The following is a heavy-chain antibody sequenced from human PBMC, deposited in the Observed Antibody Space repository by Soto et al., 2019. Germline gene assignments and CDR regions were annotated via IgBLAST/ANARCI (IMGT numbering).Heavy chain of an antibody. D-gene: IGHD3-3*01. CDR1: GYTFTSYG. V-gene: IGHV1-18*01. Sequence: ASVKVSCKASGYTFTSYGISWVRQAPGQGLEWMGWISGYNGNTNYAQKLQGRVTMTTDTSTSTAYMELRSLRSDDTAVYYCARDYDFWTGDYYYGMDVWGQGTTVTVSS. J-gene: IGHJ6*02. CDR2: ISGYNGNT. CDR3: ARDYDFWTGDYYYGMDV.